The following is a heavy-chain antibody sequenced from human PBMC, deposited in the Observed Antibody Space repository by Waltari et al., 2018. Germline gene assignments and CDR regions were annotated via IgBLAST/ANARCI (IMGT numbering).Heavy chain of an antibody. CDR2: IYYSGST. CDR1: GCSIRRSSFF. D-gene: IGHD2-15*01. V-gene: IGHV4-39*01. J-gene: IGHJ5*02. Sequence: LQLPEVGPGLVKPSEHLSLPFPVPGCSIRRSSFFWGLIPQPPGKGLEWIGSIYYSGSTYYNPSLKSRVTISVDTSKNQFSLKLSSVTAADTAVYYCARRAGVVVAATLNWFDPWGQGTLVTVSS. CDR3: ARRAGVVVAATLNWFDP.